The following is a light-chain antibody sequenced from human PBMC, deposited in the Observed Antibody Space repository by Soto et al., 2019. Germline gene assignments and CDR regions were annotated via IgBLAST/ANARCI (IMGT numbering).Light chain of an antibody. CDR1: QSVSSY. V-gene: IGKV3-11*01. Sequence: EIVLTQSPATLSLSPGERATLSCRASQSVSSYLAWYQQKPGQAPRLLIYDASNRATGIPARFSGSGSGTDFTLTISSLEPEDFAVYYCQQRSNGPRVFGQGTKVEIK. CDR3: QQRSNGPRV. J-gene: IGKJ1*01. CDR2: DAS.